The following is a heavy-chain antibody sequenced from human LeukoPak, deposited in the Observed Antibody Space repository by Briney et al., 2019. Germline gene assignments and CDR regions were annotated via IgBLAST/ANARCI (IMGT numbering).Heavy chain of an antibody. Sequence: GASVKVSCKASGYTFTGYYMHWVRQAPGQGLEWMGWINPNSGGTNYAQKFQGRVTMTRDTSISTAYMELSRLRSDDTAVYYCARDYSSGWYYYYYMDVWGKGTTVTISS. CDR1: GYTFTGYY. D-gene: IGHD6-19*01. CDR3: ARDYSSGWYYYYYMDV. J-gene: IGHJ6*03. V-gene: IGHV1-2*02. CDR2: INPNSGGT.